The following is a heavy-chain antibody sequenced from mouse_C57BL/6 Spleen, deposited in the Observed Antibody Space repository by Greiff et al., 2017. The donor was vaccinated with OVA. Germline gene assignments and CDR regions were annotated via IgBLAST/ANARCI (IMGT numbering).Heavy chain of an antibody. CDR3: ASPRDYGDYAMDY. V-gene: IGHV7-3*01. J-gene: IGHJ4*01. D-gene: IGHD2-4*01. CDR1: GFTFTDYY. CDR2: FRNKANGYTT. Sequence: EVQVVESGGGLVQPGGSLSLSCAASGFTFTDYYMSWVHQPPGKALEWLGFFRNKANGYTTEYSASVKGRFTISRDTSQSILYLQMNALRAEDSATYYCASPRDYGDYAMDYWGQGTSVTVSS.